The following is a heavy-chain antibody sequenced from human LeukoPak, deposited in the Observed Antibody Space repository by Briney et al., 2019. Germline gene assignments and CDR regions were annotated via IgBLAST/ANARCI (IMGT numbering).Heavy chain of an antibody. J-gene: IGHJ3*02. CDR1: SGSISTSNYY. Sequence: SETLSLTCTVSSGSISTSNYYWGWVRQPPGKALEWIGNIFYSGSTYYSPSLKSRVTISVDTSKNQFSLKLSSVTAADTAVYFCARGPYSYDSSGAFDIWGQGTMVTVSS. CDR2: IFYSGST. D-gene: IGHD3-22*01. V-gene: IGHV4-39*07. CDR3: ARGPYSYDSSGAFDI.